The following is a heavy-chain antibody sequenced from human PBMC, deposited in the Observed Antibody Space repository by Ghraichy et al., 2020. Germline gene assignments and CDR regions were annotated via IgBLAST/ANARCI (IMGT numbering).Heavy chain of an antibody. CDR2: IRYDGSYK. CDR3: AKDRYSSSWYPLSYYGMDV. J-gene: IGHJ6*02. V-gene: IGHV3-30*02. Sequence: GGSLRLSCAASGFTFSSYGMHWVRQAPGKGLEWVAFIRYDGSYKYYADSVKGRFTISRDNSKNTLYLQMNSLRAEDTAVYYCAKDRYSSSWYPLSYYGMDVWGQGTTVTVSS. CDR1: GFTFSSYG. D-gene: IGHD6-13*01.